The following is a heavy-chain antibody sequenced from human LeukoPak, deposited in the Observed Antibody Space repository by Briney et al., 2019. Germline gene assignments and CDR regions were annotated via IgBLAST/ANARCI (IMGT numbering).Heavy chain of an antibody. CDR1: GGSFSGYY. J-gene: IGHJ6*03. CDR3: ARARPNYCSGGSCYSSYYYYMDV. V-gene: IGHV4-34*01. D-gene: IGHD2-15*01. Sequence: SETLSLTCAVYGGSFSGYYWSWIRQPPGKGLEWIGEINHGGSTNYNPSLKSRVTISVDTSKNQFSLKLSSVTAADTAVYYCARARPNYCSGGSCYSSYYYYMDVWGKGTTVTVSS. CDR2: INHGGST.